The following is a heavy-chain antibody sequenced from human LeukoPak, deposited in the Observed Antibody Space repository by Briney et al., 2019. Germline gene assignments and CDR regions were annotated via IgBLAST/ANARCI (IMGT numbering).Heavy chain of an antibody. CDR2: IWYDGSTT. CDR1: RFTFSYYG. V-gene: IGHV3-33*08. Sequence: PGRSLRLSCAASRFTFSYYGMHWVRQAPGKGLEWVAVIWYDGSTTYYADSVKGRFTVSRENSRNTLYLQMNSLRAEDTAVYYCARATSPVEAAGTDWYSDLWGRGTLVTVSS. D-gene: IGHD6-13*01. CDR3: ARATSPVEAAGTDWYSDL. J-gene: IGHJ2*01.